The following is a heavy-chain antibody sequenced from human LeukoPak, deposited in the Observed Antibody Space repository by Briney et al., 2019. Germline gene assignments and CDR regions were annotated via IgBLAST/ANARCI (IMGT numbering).Heavy chain of an antibody. CDR3: ARGGTRGYSPVDY. CDR1: GFTFSSFW. D-gene: IGHD5-18*01. CDR2: IKQDGSER. J-gene: IGHJ4*02. Sequence: GGSLRLSCAASGFTFSSFWMNWVRQAPGKGLEWVANIKQDGSERNYVDSVKGRSTISRDNAKNSLFLQMNSLRVEDTAVYYCARGGTRGYSPVDYWGQGILVTVSS. V-gene: IGHV3-7*03.